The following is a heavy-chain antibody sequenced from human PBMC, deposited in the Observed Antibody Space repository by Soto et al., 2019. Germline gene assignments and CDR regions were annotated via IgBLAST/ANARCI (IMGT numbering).Heavy chain of an antibody. D-gene: IGHD1-26*01. CDR2: ISGSGGST. V-gene: IGHV3-23*01. Sequence: GVSRRLSCAASGFTFSSYAMSWVRHAPGKGLEWVSAISGSGGSTYYADSVKGRFTISRDNSKNTLYLQMNSLRAEDTAVYYRAKRIVGAHDAFDIWGQGTMVTVSS. CDR3: AKRIVGAHDAFDI. J-gene: IGHJ3*02. CDR1: GFTFSSYA.